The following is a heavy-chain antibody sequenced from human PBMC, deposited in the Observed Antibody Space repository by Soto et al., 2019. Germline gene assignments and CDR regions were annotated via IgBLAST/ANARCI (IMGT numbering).Heavy chain of an antibody. CDR3: ARVSQLWLDWFDP. CDR2: IYHSGST. D-gene: IGHD5-18*01. V-gene: IGHV4-30-2*01. CDR1: GGSISSGGYS. Sequence: SETLSLTCAVSGGSISSGGYSWSWIRQPPGKGLEWIGYIYHSGSTYYNPSLKSRVTISVDRSKNQFSLKLSSVTAADTAVYYCARVSQLWLDWFDPWGQGTLVTVSS. J-gene: IGHJ5*02.